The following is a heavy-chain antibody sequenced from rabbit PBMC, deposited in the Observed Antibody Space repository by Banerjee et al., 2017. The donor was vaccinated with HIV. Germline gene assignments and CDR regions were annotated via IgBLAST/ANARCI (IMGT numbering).Heavy chain of an antibody. CDR3: ATGGDDGLDL. J-gene: IGHJ3*01. V-gene: IGHV1S45*01. CDR1: GFSFSSGYD. D-gene: IGHD2-1*01. Sequence: QEQLEESGGDLVKPGASLTLTCTASGFSFSSGYDMCWVRQAPGKGLEWIACINTGSGAFTAYASWAKGRFTISKTSSTTVTLQMTSLTAADTATYFCATGGDDGLDLWGQGTLVTVS. CDR2: INTGSGAFT.